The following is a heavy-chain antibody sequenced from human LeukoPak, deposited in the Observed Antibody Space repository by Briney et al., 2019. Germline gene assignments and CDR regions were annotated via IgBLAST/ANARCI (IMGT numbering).Heavy chain of an antibody. J-gene: IGHJ4*02. V-gene: IGHV4-39*07. CDR3: ARGHLGHCSGGKCYLSYFDY. CDR2: INDSGSA. CDR1: GGSISSSSYY. D-gene: IGHD2-15*01. Sequence: PSETLSLTCTVSGGSISSSSYYWGWIRQPPGKGLEWIGEINDSGSAKYNPSLKSRVTISVDTSKNQFSLNLSSVTAADTAVYHCARGHLGHCSGGKCYLSYFDYWGRGTLVTVSS.